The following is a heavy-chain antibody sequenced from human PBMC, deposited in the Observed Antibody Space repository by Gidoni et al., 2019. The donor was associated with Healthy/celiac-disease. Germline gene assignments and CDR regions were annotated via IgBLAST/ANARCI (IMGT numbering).Heavy chain of an antibody. J-gene: IGHJ4*02. V-gene: IGHV6-1*01. CDR2: TYYRSKWYN. D-gene: IGHD2-15*01. Sequence: QVQLQQSGPGLVKPSQTLSLTCAISGASVSSNSAAWNWIRQSPSRGLEWLGRTYYRSKWYNDYAVSVKSRITINPDTSKNQFSLQLNSVTPEDTAVYYCARGTAGVVVVVAAYYFDYWGQGTLVTVSS. CDR1: GASVSSNSAA. CDR3: ARGTAGVVVVVAAYYFDY.